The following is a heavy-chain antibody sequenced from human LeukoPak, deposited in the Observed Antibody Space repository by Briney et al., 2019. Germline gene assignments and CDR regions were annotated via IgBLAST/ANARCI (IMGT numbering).Heavy chain of an antibody. CDR2: INSDGSSL. J-gene: IGHJ6*02. D-gene: IGHD3-10*02. CDR3: TRDLRMDYYYVDYYYYGMDV. V-gene: IGHV3-74*03. CDR1: GFTLNTYW. Sequence: GGSLRLSCAASGFTLNTYWMNWVRQAPGKGLVWVSRINSDGSSLTYADSVKGRFTVSRDNAKNTLYLQMNSLRAEDTAVYYCTRDLRMDYYYVDYYYYGMDVWGQVTTVTVSS.